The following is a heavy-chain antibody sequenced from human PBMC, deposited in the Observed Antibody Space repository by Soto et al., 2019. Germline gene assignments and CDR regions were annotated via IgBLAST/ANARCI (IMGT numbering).Heavy chain of an antibody. V-gene: IGHV1-2*04. CDR1: GYTFTGYY. CDR3: ATALPPSIYRARPDILTGYYLIGYFFDY. D-gene: IGHD3-9*01. J-gene: IGHJ4*02. Sequence: GASVKVSCKASGYTFTGYYMHWVRQAPGQGLEWMGWINPNSGGTNYAQKFQGWVTMTRDTSINTAYMELSSLRSEDTAVYYCATALPPSIYRARPDILTGYYLIGYFFDYWGQGTLVTVSS. CDR2: INPNSGGT.